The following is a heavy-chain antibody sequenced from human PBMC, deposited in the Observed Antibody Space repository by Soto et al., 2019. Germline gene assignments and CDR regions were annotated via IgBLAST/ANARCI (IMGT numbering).Heavy chain of an antibody. J-gene: IGHJ4*02. CDR2: MPHDGGDQ. CDR1: GFIFSNYA. CDR3: ATYPSAVADY. Sequence: GGSLRLSCAASGFIFSNYAMHWVRQPPGKGLEWVALMPHDGGDQFYADSVKGRFTISRDNSENTLYLLMDSLRTEDTAVYYCATYPSAVADYRGQGTSVTVSS. D-gene: IGHD2-21*01. V-gene: IGHV3-30-3*01.